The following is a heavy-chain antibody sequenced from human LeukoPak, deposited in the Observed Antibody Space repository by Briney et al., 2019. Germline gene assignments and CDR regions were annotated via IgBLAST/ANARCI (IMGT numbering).Heavy chain of an antibody. CDR1: SGTVSNSRYY. J-gene: IGHJ4*01. V-gene: IGHV4-39*01. Sequence: SETLSLTCTVSSGTVSNSRYYWGWVRQSPGKGLEWIASIVSSGTTYRNPSLTSRVALSVDTSRNQFSLRLSSVTAADTAVYYCTSYAGFDWRNYFDYWGHGSLVTVS. D-gene: IGHD3-16*01. CDR2: IVSSGTT. CDR3: TSYAGFDWRNYFDY.